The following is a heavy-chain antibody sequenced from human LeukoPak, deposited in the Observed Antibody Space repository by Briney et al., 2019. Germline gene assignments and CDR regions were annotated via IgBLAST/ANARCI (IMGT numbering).Heavy chain of an antibody. V-gene: IGHV3-13*01. CDR2: IGTAGDT. D-gene: IGHD6-13*01. CDR1: GFTFSSYD. CDR3: AREGWQQLGAYGMDV. Sequence: GGSLRLSCAASGFTFSSYDMHWVRQATGKGLEWVSAIGTAGDTYYPGSVKGRFTISRENAKNSLYLQMNSLRAEDTAVYYCAREGWQQLGAYGMDVWGQGTTVTVS. J-gene: IGHJ6*02.